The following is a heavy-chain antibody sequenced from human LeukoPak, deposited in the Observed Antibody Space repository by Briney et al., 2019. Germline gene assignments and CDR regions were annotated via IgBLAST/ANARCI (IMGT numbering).Heavy chain of an antibody. CDR1: GDSVSSNSAA. D-gene: IGHD1-1*01. J-gene: IGHJ6*02. CDR3: AREQVIWSPPAHYYYYYGMDV. V-gene: IGHV6-1*01. CDR2: TYYRSKWYN. Sequence: SQTLSLTCAISGDSVSSNSAAWNWIRQSPSRGLESLGRTYYRSKWYNDYAVSVKSRITINPDTSKNQFSLQLNSVTPEDTAVYYCAREQVIWSPPAHYYYYYGMDVWGQGTTVTVSS.